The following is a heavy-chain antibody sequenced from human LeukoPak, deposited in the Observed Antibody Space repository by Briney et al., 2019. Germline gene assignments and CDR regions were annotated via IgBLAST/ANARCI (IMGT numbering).Heavy chain of an antibody. Sequence: PGGSLRLSCAASGFTLSSYSMNWVRQAPGKGLEWVSSISSSSSYIYYADSVKGRFTISRDNAKNSLYLQMNSLRAEDTAVYYCASPLSSRGYSGYDPNGDFDYWGQGTLVTVSS. D-gene: IGHD5-12*01. J-gene: IGHJ4*02. V-gene: IGHV3-21*01. CDR2: ISSSSSYI. CDR1: GFTLSSYS. CDR3: ASPLSSRGYSGYDPNGDFDY.